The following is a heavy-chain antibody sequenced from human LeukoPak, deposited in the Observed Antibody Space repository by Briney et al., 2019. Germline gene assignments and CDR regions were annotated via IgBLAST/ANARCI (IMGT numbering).Heavy chain of an antibody. Sequence: PGRSLRLSCAASGFTFSSYAMHWVRQAPGKGLEWVAVISYDGSNKYYADSVKGRFTISRDNSKNTLYLQMNSLRAEDTAVYYCAKAQGSGSYYNGKIDYWGQGTLVTVSS. D-gene: IGHD3-10*01. CDR2: ISYDGSNK. CDR3: AKAQGSGSYYNGKIDY. V-gene: IGHV3-30-3*01. J-gene: IGHJ4*02. CDR1: GFTFSSYA.